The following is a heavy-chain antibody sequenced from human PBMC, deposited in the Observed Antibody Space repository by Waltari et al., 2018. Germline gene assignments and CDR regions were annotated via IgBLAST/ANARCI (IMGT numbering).Heavy chain of an antibody. CDR3: AREAEGLDYYYYGMDV. CDR2: ISSSSSTI. CDR1: GFTFSSYS. Sequence: EVQLVESGGGLVQPGGSLRLSCAASGFTFSSYSMNWVRQAPGKGLEWVSYISSSSSTIYYADSVKGRFTISRDNAKNSLYLQMNSLRAEDTAVYYCAREAEGLDYYYYGMDVWGQGTTVTVSS. J-gene: IGHJ6*02. V-gene: IGHV3-48*01. D-gene: IGHD6-19*01.